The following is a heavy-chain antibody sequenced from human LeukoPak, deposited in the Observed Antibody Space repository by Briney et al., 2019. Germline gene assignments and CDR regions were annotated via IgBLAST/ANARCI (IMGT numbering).Heavy chain of an antibody. D-gene: IGHD3-22*01. CDR1: GFTFNNYG. CDR2: LWYDGTNE. V-gene: IGHV3-33*06. CDR3: AKVMGAVVTQSTDY. Sequence: GGSLRLSCAASGFTFNNYGMHWVRQAPGRGLEWVALLWYDGTNENYADSVKGRFTISRDNSKNTMYLQMNNLRAEDTAVYYCAKVMGAVVTQSTDYWGQGTLVTVSS. J-gene: IGHJ4*02.